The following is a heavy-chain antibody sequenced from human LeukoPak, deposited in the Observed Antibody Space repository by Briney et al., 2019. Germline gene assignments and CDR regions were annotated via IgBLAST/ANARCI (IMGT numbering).Heavy chain of an antibody. V-gene: IGHV1-2*02. CDR1: GYTFTGYY. Sequence: ASVKVSCKASGYTFTGYYMHWVRQAPGQGLEWMGWINPNSGGTNYAQKFQGRVTMTRDTSICTAYMELSRLRSDDTAVYYCARLGYGDNWFDPWGQGTLVTVSS. CDR3: ARLGYGDNWFDP. J-gene: IGHJ5*02. CDR2: INPNSGGT. D-gene: IGHD5-18*01.